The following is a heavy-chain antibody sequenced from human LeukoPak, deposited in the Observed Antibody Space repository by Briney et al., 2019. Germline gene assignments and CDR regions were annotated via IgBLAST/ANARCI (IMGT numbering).Heavy chain of an antibody. J-gene: IGHJ4*02. V-gene: IGHV1-2*02. CDR3: ARGHGYGSGSYYNVPKY. Sequence: ASVKVSCKASGYTFTDYYIHWVRQAPGQGLEWMGWINPNSGGTKFARNFQVRVTMTRDTSIRTAYMELSRLRSDDTAVYYCARGHGYGSGSYYNVPKYWGQGTLATVSS. CDR1: GYTFTDYY. CDR2: INPNSGGT. D-gene: IGHD3-10*01.